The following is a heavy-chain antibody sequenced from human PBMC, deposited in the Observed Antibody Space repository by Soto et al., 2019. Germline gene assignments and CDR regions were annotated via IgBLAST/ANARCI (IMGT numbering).Heavy chain of an antibody. V-gene: IGHV3-30*03. CDR1: GFTFSSYG. CDR2: ISYDGSNK. CDR3: APWFGAFDY. J-gene: IGHJ4*02. Sequence: QVQLVESGGGVVQPGRSLRLSCAASGFTFSSYGMHWVRQAPGKGLEWVAVISYDGSNKYYADSVKGRFTISRDNPKNSLYLQMTTLRAGETAGYCCAPWFGAFDYWGQGALVSVSS. D-gene: IGHD3-10*01.